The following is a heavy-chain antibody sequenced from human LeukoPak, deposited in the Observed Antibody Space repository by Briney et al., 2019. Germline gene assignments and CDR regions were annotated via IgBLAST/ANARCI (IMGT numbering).Heavy chain of an antibody. D-gene: IGHD6-13*01. CDR2: MYYSGST. CDR3: ATGGPLAPGHDTFDI. Sequence: PPETLSLTCSVSGGSISSSSYSWGWIRQPPGKGLEWIGYMYYSGSTYYNPSLKSRVTISVDTSKNQFSLTLSSVTAADTAIYYCATGGPLAPGHDTFDIWGQGTLVTVSS. CDR1: GGSISSSSYS. J-gene: IGHJ3*02. V-gene: IGHV4-39*01.